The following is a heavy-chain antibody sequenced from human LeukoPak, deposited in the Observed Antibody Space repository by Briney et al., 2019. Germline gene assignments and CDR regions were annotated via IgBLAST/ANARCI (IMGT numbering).Heavy chain of an antibody. J-gene: IGHJ4*02. V-gene: IGHV4-59*08. CDR2: IYYSGST. CDR1: GGSISSYY. D-gene: IGHD3-22*01. CDR3: ARHGSYDSSGYYHFSPLDY. Sequence: SETLSLTCTVSGGSISSYYWSWIRQPPGKGLEWSGYIYYSGSTNYNPSLKSRVTISVDTSKNQFSLKLSSVTAADTAVYYCARHGSYDSSGYYHFSPLDYWGQGTLVTVSS.